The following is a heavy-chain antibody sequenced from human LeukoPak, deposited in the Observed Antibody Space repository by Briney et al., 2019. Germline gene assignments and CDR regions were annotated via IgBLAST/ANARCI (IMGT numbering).Heavy chain of an antibody. CDR3: VREIDDERAY. CDR2: INSDGSKT. D-gene: IGHD3-3*01. CDR1: GFTFSSYW. V-gene: IGHV3-74*01. Sequence: PGGSLRLSCAASGFTFSSYWMHWVRQAPGKGLVWVSRINSDGSKTHYAEAVKGRFTISRDNAKNTLYLQMTSLRAEDTAVYYCVREIDDERAYWGQGTLVTVSS. J-gene: IGHJ4*02.